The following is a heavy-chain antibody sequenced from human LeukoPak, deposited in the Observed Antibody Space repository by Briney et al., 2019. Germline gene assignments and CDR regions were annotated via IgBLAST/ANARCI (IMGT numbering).Heavy chain of an antibody. Sequence: SGTLSLTCAVSGGSINSSNWWSWVRQPPGKGLEWIGEIFHSATTNYNPSLKSRVTISVDKSKNHFSLKLSSVTAADTAVYYCARAPYYDSSGYHSAYFEHWGQGTLVTVSS. CDR2: IFHSATT. D-gene: IGHD3-22*01. V-gene: IGHV4-4*02. CDR3: ARAPYYDSSGYHSAYFEH. CDR1: GGSINSSNW. J-gene: IGHJ4*02.